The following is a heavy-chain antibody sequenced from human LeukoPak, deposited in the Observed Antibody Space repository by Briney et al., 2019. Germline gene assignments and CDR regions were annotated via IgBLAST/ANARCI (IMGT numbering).Heavy chain of an antibody. V-gene: IGHV4-59*01. CDR2: IYYSGST. CDR1: GGSISSYY. D-gene: IGHD3-10*01. J-gene: IGHJ6*03. Sequence: SETLSLTCTVSGGSISSYYWSWIRQPPGKGLEWIGYIYYSGSTNYNPSLKSRVTISVDTSKNQFSLKLSSVTAADTAVYYCARVGGFSGFYYYYYMDVWGKGTTVTVSS. CDR3: ARVGGFSGFYYYYYMDV.